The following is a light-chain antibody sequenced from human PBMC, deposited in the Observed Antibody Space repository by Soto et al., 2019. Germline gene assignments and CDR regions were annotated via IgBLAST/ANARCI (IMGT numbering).Light chain of an antibody. CDR3: QSYDSYVSGPVV. CDR1: SSNIGAGYD. CDR2: GNS. V-gene: IGLV1-40*01. Sequence: QSVLTQPPSVSGAPGQRVTISCTESSSNIGAGYDVHWYQQLPGTAPKLLIYGNSNRPSGVPDRFSGSKSGTSASLAITGLQAEDEAHYYCQSYDSYVSGPVVFGGGTKVTVL. J-gene: IGLJ2*01.